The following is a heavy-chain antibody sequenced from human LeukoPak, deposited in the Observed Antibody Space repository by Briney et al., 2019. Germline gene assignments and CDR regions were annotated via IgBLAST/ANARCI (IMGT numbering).Heavy chain of an antibody. CDR2: IYTSGST. J-gene: IGHJ6*03. CDR1: GGFISSGSYY. CDR3: ARAGVRGVIGYYYYYMDV. V-gene: IGHV4-61*02. Sequence: SETLSLTCTVSGGFISSGSYYWSWTRQPAGKGLEWIGRIYTSGSTNYNPSLKSRVTISVDTSKNQFSLKLSSVTAADTAVYYCARAGVRGVIGYYYYYMDVWGKGTTVTVSS. D-gene: IGHD3-10*01.